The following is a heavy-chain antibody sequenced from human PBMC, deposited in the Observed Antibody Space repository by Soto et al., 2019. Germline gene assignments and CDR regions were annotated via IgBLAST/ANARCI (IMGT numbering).Heavy chain of an antibody. V-gene: IGHV3-7*04. CDR2: IKEDGGVK. Sequence: GGSLRLSCAASGFTFSTYGMSWVRHAPGKGPEFVANIKEDGGVKNYVDSVRGRFTISRDNAKNSVYLQMNSLRSEDTAVYYCARDPGSSAFDIWGQGAVVTVS. J-gene: IGHJ3*02. CDR3: ARDPGSSAFDI. D-gene: IGHD2-2*01. CDR1: GFTFSTYG.